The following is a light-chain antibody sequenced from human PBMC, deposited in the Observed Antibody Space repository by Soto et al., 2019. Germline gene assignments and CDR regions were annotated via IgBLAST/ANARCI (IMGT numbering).Light chain of an antibody. Sequence: QSVLTQPASVSGSPGQSITISCTGTSSDVGYYNYVSWYQHHPGKAPKLMIYDVSNRPSGISNRFSGSKSGNTASLTISGLQAEDEADYYCSSYSSTSFWVFGGGTQLTVL. CDR1: SSDVGYYNY. V-gene: IGLV2-14*03. CDR2: DVS. J-gene: IGLJ3*02. CDR3: SSYSSTSFWV.